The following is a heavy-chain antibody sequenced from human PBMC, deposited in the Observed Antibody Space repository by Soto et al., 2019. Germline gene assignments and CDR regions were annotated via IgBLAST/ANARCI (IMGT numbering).Heavy chain of an antibody. J-gene: IGHJ4*02. CDR3: ARGVYDFWSGHPKGADY. D-gene: IGHD3-3*01. CDR2: IRSKANDYAT. Sequence: EVQLVESGGGLVQPGGSLKVSCAASGFTFSGSAMHWVRQASGKGLEWVGRIRSKANDYATAYAVSVKGRFTISRDDSRNTGYLQMNSLRTEDTAVYYCARGVYDFWSGHPKGADYWGQGTVVTVSS. V-gene: IGHV3-73*02. CDR1: GFTFSGSA.